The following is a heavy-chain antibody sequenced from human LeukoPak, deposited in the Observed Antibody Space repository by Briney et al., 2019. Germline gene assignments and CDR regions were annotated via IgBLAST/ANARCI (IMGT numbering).Heavy chain of an antibody. D-gene: IGHD3-10*01. CDR2: IYYSGST. V-gene: IGHV4-59*12. CDR1: GDSISSYY. J-gene: IGHJ3*02. Sequence: SETLSLTCSVSGDSISSYYWSWIRQSPGKGLEWIGYIYYSGSTNYNPSLKSRVTISVDTSKNQFSLKLSSVTAADTAVYYCARDPRRVGDAFDIWGQGTMVTVSS. CDR3: ARDPRRVGDAFDI.